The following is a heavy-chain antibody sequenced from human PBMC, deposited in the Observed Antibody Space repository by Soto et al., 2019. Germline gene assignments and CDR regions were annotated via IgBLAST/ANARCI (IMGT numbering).Heavy chain of an antibody. CDR3: AKETYYRDRCGYYIFDD. Sequence: QVQLVESGGGVVQPGRSLRLSCAVSGFTFSSYGMHWVRQAPGKGLEWVAHISYDGSNEHYVDSVKRRFTISRDNSKNTRYLLLNIPRADATALSHSAKETYYRDRCGYYIFDDWGQGTLVTVSS. D-gene: IGHD3-22*01. CDR1: GFTFSSYG. CDR2: ISYDGSNE. J-gene: IGHJ4*02. V-gene: IGHV3-30*18.